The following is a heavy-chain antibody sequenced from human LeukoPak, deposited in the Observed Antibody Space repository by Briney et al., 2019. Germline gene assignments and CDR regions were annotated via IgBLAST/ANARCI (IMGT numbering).Heavy chain of an antibody. CDR3: ARVWYYYDSSGYYPTPVDY. CDR2: ISAGNGNT. CDR1: GYTFTSYA. Sequence: ASAKVSCKASGYTFTSYAIHWVRQAPGQRLEWMGWISAGNGNTKYSQNFQGRVTFISNTSATTAFMELSSLRSEDAAVYYCARVWYYYDSSGYYPTPVDYWGQGTLVTVSS. J-gene: IGHJ4*02. V-gene: IGHV1-3*01. D-gene: IGHD3-22*01.